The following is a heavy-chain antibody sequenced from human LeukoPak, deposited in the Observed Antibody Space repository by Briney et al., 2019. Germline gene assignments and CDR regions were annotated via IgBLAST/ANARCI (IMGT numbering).Heavy chain of an antibody. CDR2: IYTSGST. CDR3: ARGEYSSSPFDY. Sequence: SETLSLTCTVSGGSISSGSYYWSWIRQPAGKGLEWIGRIYTSGSTNYNPSLKSRVTISVDTSKNQFSLKLSSVTAADTAVYYCARGEYSSSPFDYWGQGTLVTVSS. V-gene: IGHV4-61*02. D-gene: IGHD6-6*01. CDR1: GGSISSGSYY. J-gene: IGHJ4*02.